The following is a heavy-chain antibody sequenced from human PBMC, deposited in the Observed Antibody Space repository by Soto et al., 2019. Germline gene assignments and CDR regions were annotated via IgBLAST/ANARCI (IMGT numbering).Heavy chain of an antibody. Sequence: GGSLRLSRAASGFTLSSNYMSWVRQAPGEGLEWVSVIYSGGSTYYADSVKGRFTISRDNSKNTLYLQMNSLRAEDTAVYYCARDRPDCSGGSCYYHFDYWGQGTLVTVSS. J-gene: IGHJ4*02. V-gene: IGHV3-66*01. CDR3: ARDRPDCSGGSCYYHFDY. CDR2: IYSGGST. D-gene: IGHD2-15*01. CDR1: GFTLSSNY.